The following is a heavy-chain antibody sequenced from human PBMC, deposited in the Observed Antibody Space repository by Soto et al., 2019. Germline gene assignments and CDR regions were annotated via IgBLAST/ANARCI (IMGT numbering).Heavy chain of an antibody. V-gene: IGHV3-66*01. D-gene: IGHD5-18*01. CDR3: ARDQVPIQLWFPSADYYYMDV. J-gene: IGHJ6*03. Sequence: GGSLRLSCAASGFTVSSNYMSWVRQAPGKGLEWVSVIYSGGSTYYADSVKGRFTISRDNSKNTLYLQMNSLRAEDTAVYYCARDQVPIQLWFPSADYYYMDVWGKGTTVTVSS. CDR2: IYSGGST. CDR1: GFTVSSNY.